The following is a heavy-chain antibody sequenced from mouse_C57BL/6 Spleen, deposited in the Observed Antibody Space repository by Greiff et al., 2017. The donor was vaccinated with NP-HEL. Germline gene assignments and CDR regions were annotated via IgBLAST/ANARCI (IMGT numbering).Heavy chain of an antibody. CDR2: IWSGGIT. CDR3: GSERLRVFDY. V-gene: IGHV2-2*01. J-gene: IGHJ2*01. Sequence: QVQLQQSGPGLVQPSQSLSITCTVSGFSLTSYGVHWVRQSPGKGLEWLGVIWSGGITDYNAAFISRLSLSKDNSKSQVFFKMNILEADDTAIYYCGSERLRVFDYWGQGTTLTVSS. CDR1: GFSLTSYG. D-gene: IGHD2-4*01.